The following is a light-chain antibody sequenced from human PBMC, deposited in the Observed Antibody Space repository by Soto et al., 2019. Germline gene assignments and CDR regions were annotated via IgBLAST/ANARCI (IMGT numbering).Light chain of an antibody. CDR3: QHHNSYSQT. V-gene: IGKV1-5*01. J-gene: IGKJ1*01. Sequence: DIQMTQSPPTLSASVGDRVTITCRASQSIGNYLAWYQQMPGKAPKLLIYGAYNLQSGVPSRFSGSGSGTEFTLTISSLQPDDFATYFCQHHNSYSQTFGQGTKVEIK. CDR2: GAY. CDR1: QSIGNY.